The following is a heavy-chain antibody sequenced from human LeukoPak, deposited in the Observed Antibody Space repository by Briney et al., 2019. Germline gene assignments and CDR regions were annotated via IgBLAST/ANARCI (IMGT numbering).Heavy chain of an antibody. Sequence: GGSLRLSCAASGFAFSSYNMNWVRQAPGKGLEWVSSISSSSSYIYYADSVKGRFTISRDNAKDSLYLQMNSLRAEDTAVYYCAREPAEWELLTNDAFDIWGQGTMVTVPS. V-gene: IGHV3-21*01. CDR2: ISSSSSYI. D-gene: IGHD1-26*01. J-gene: IGHJ3*02. CDR1: GFAFSSYN. CDR3: AREPAEWELLTNDAFDI.